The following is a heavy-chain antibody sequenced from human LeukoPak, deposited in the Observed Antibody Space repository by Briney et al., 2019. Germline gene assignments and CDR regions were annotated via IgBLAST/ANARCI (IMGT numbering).Heavy chain of an antibody. CDR1: GVSISNYY. J-gene: IGHJ4*02. Sequence: SETLSLTCTVSGVSISNYYWSWIRQPPGKGLEWVGYIYNSGSTIYNPSLKSQVTISVVTTKTQFFLKLTSVTAADTAVYYCARAGRGGKADYWGQGTPVTVSS. CDR2: IYNSGST. CDR3: ARAGRGGKADY. D-gene: IGHD3-10*01. V-gene: IGHV4-59*01.